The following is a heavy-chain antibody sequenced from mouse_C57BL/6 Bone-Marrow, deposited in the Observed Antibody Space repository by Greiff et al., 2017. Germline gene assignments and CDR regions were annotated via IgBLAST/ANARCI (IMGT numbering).Heavy chain of an antibody. CDR1: GYTFTDYN. J-gene: IGHJ3*01. CDR3: IWLGRFSGFAY. CDR2: INPNNGGT. V-gene: IGHV1-22*01. D-gene: IGHD2-2*01. Sequence: EVQLQQSGPELVKPGASVKMSCKASGYTFTDYNMHWVKQSHGKSLEWIGYINPNNGGTSYNQKFKGKATLTVNKSSSTAYMELRSLTSEDSAVYCCIWLGRFSGFAYWGQGTLVTVSA.